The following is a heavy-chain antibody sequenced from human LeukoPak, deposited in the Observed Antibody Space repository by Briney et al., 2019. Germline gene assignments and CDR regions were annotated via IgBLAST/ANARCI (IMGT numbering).Heavy chain of an antibody. CDR1: GGSISTYY. Sequence: PSETLSLTCTASGGSISTYYWSWIRQPPGKGLEWIGYIYYSGNTNYNPSLKSRVTISIDTSKSQFSLKLTSVTAADTAVYYCARLPTVTTMGYWGQGTLVTVSS. J-gene: IGHJ4*02. V-gene: IGHV4-59*08. CDR3: ARLPTVTTMGY. CDR2: IYYSGNT. D-gene: IGHD4-17*01.